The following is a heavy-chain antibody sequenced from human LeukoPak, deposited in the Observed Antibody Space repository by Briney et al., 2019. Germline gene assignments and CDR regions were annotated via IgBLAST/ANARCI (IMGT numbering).Heavy chain of an antibody. D-gene: IGHD5-24*01. CDR1: GFTFSSYS. CDR2: ISSDSRTI. J-gene: IGHJ4*02. CDR3: ARGWLQFPYYFDY. V-gene: IGHV3-48*01. Sequence: GGSLRLSCAASGFTFSSYSMNWVRQAPGKGLEWVSYISSDSRTIYYADSVKGRFTISRDNPKNSLYLQMNSLRAEDTAVYYCARGWLQFPYYFDYWGQGTLVTVSS.